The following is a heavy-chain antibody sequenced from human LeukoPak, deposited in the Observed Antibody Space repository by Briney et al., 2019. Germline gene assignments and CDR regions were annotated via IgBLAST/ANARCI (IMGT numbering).Heavy chain of an antibody. V-gene: IGHV3-11*01. CDR1: GFTFSDYY. J-gene: IGHJ4*02. CDR3: ARQRGSYWSDC. CDR2: ISSGGTTI. D-gene: IGHD1-26*01. Sequence: GGSLRLSCAASGFTFSDYYMSWIRQAPGKGLEWVSYISSGGTTIYHADSVKGRFTISRDNAKNSLYLQMNSLRAEDTALYYCARQRGSYWSDCWGQGTLVTVSS.